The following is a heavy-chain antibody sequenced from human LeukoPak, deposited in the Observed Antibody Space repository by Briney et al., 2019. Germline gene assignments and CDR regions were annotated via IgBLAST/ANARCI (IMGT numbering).Heavy chain of an antibody. Sequence: SETLSLTCSVSGGSLSNHYWSWIRQPPGKGLEWIAHIYSSGTTTYNPSLKSRVTISLDTSKSQISLKVTSVTAADTAVYYCARDSSGYDSGWYFDLWGRGTLVTVSS. D-gene: IGHD5-12*01. CDR2: IYSSGTT. CDR1: GGSLSNHY. J-gene: IGHJ2*01. CDR3: ARDSSGYDSGWYFDL. V-gene: IGHV4-4*08.